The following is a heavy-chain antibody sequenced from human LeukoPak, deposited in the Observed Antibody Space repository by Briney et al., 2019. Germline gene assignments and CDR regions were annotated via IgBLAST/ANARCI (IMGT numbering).Heavy chain of an antibody. CDR2: ISSSSSYI. D-gene: IGHD3-22*01. CDR1: GFTFSRYS. CDR3: ARVTTYYYDSSGYLED. J-gene: IGHJ4*02. Sequence: GGSLRLSCAASGFTFSRYSMNWVRQAPGKGLEWVSSISSSSSYIYYADSVKGRFTISRDNAKNSLYLQMNSLRAEDTAVYYCARVTTYYYDSSGYLEDWGQGTLVTVSS. V-gene: IGHV3-21*01.